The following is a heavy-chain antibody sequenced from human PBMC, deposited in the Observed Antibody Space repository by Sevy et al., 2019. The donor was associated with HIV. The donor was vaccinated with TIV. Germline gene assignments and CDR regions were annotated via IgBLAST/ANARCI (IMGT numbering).Heavy chain of an antibody. V-gene: IGHV2-5*02. J-gene: IGHJ4*02. CDR3: AHRPADSSGYPIFDF. D-gene: IGHD3-22*01. Sequence: SGPTLVNPTQTLTLTCTFSGFSLITTGVAVGWIRQPPGKALECLALIYWDDDKRYSPSLRSRLTITKDTSKNPVVLTMTNMDPVDTATYYCAHRPADSSGYPIFDFWGQGTLVTVSS. CDR2: IYWDDDK. CDR1: GFSLITTGVA.